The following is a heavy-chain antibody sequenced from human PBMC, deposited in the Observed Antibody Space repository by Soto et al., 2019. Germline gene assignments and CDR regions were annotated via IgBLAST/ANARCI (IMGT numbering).Heavy chain of an antibody. CDR3: ARGDDILTGAVFAY. V-gene: IGHV3-23*01. D-gene: IGHD3-9*01. Sequence: EVQLLESGGGLVQPGGSLRLSCAASGFTFRNYAMSWVRPAPGKGLEWGSTISGSGGSTFYADSVKGRFTISRDNSRKTLYLQMNSLRAEDTAIYFCARGDDILTGAVFAYWGQGTRVTVSS. CDR1: GFTFRNYA. CDR2: ISGSGGST. J-gene: IGHJ4*02.